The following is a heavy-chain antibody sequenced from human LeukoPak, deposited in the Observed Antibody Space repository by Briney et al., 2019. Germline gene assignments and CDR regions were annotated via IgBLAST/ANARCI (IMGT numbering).Heavy chain of an antibody. D-gene: IGHD3-3*01. Sequence: SETLSLTCTVSGGSISNYYWSWIRQPPGKGLEWIGNIYYSGSTNYNPSLKSRVTISVDTSKNQFSLKLSSVTAADTAVYYCARGRFKTTVDYWGQGTLVTVSS. J-gene: IGHJ4*02. V-gene: IGHV4-59*01. CDR3: ARGRFKTTVDY. CDR2: IYYSGST. CDR1: GGSISNYY.